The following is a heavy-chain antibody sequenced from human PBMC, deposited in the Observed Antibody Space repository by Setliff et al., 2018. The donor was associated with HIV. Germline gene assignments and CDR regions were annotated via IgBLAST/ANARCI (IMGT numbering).Heavy chain of an antibody. Sequence: PSETLSLTCVVSTYSISSGFYWAWIRQPPGKGLEWIGSIYHSGSTYYNPSLKSRVTISIDTSKNQFSLRLTSVTAAGTAGYYCARLLPGDYYGSGSYFDYWGQGTLVTVSS. CDR3: ARLLPGDYYGSGSYFDY. CDR1: TYSISSGFY. V-gene: IGHV4-38-2*01. J-gene: IGHJ4*02. CDR2: IYHSGST. D-gene: IGHD3-10*01.